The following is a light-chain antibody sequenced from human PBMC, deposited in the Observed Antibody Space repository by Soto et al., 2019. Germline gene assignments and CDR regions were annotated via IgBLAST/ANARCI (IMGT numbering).Light chain of an antibody. CDR2: EAT. Sequence: QSVLTQPAFVSGSPGQSITISCTGTSSDVGSYDLVSWYQQHPGKAPKLVIYEATQRASGISDRFSGSESGNTASLTISGLQAEDEADYYCSKERANTHVVFGGGTKLTVL. V-gene: IGLV2-23*01. J-gene: IGLJ2*01. CDR3: SKERANTHVV. CDR1: SSDVGSYDL.